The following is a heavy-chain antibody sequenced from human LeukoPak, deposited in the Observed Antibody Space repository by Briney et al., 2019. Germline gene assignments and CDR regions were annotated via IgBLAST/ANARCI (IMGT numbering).Heavy chain of an antibody. CDR1: GYTFTSYY. J-gene: IGHJ4*02. CDR3: ARGEVVVVVAATETFGY. V-gene: IGHV1-46*01. CDR2: INPSGGST. Sequence: GASVKVSCKASGYTFTSYYMHWVRQAPGQGLEWMGIINPSGGSTSYAQKFQGRVTMTRDTSTSTVYMELSSLRSEDTVVYYCARGEVVVVVAATETFGYWGQGTLVTVSS. D-gene: IGHD2-15*01.